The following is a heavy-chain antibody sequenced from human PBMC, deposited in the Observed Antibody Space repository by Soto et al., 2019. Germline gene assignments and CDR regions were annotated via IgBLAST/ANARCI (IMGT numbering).Heavy chain of an antibody. V-gene: IGHV3-30-3*01. CDR1: GFTFSSYA. Sequence: QVQLVESGGGVVQPGRSLRLSCAASGFTFSSYAMHWVRQAPGKGLEWVAVISYDGSNKYYADSVKGRFTISRDNSKNTLYLQMNRLRAEDTAGYYCARGGGDYGDYVGYGMDVWGQGTTVTVSS. J-gene: IGHJ6*02. D-gene: IGHD4-17*01. CDR3: ARGGGDYGDYVGYGMDV. CDR2: ISYDGSNK.